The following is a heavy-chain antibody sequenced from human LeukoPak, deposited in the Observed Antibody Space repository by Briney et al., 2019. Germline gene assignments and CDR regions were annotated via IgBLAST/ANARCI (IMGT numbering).Heavy chain of an antibody. CDR3: ARQRAYYGSGSYYSGFDY. D-gene: IGHD3-10*01. V-gene: IGHV4-39*01. J-gene: IGHJ4*02. CDR2: IYYSGST. Sequence: SETLSLTCTVSGDSISSSSYYWAWIRQPPGKGLGWIGSIYYSGSTHYSPSLESRVTMSVDTSKNQLSLKLTSVTAADAAVYYCARQRAYYGSGSYYSGFDYWGQGALITVSS. CDR1: GDSISSSSYY.